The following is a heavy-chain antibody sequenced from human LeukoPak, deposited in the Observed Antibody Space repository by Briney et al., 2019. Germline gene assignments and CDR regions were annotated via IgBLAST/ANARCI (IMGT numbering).Heavy chain of an antibody. CDR2: ISAYNGNT. Sequence: ASVTVSCKASGYTFTSYGISWVRQAPGQGLEWMGWISAYNGNTNYAQRLQGRVTITTDTSTSTAYMELRSLRSDDTAVYYCARATVGFWSGYFGYWGQGTLVTVSS. CDR1: GYTFTSYG. J-gene: IGHJ4*02. CDR3: ARATVGFWSGYFGY. V-gene: IGHV1-18*01. D-gene: IGHD3-3*01.